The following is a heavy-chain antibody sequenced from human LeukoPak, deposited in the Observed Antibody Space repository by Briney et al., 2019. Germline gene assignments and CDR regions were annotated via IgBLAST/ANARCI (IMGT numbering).Heavy chain of an antibody. CDR1: GGSISSSSYY. CDR2: IYYSGST. CDR3: ARHPVDIVATIYDDAFDI. J-gene: IGHJ3*02. Sequence: SETLSLTCTVSGGSISSSSYYWGWIRQPPGKGLEWIGSIYYSGSTYYNPSLKSRVTISVDTSKNQFSLKLSSVTAADTAVYYCARHPVDIVATIYDDAFDIWGQGTTVTVSS. D-gene: IGHD5-12*01. V-gene: IGHV4-39*01.